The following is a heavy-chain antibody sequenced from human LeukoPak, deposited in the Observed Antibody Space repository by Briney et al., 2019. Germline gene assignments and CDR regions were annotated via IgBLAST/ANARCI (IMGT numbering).Heavy chain of an antibody. J-gene: IGHJ4*02. CDR3: ARGGMVRGVITPPFDY. Sequence: GGSLRLSCAASGFTFSSYWMSWVRQAPGKGLEWVANIKQDGSEKYYVDSVKGRFTISRDNAKNSLYLQMNSLRAEDTAVYYRARGGMVRGVITPPFDYWGQGTLVTVSS. CDR1: GFTFSSYW. D-gene: IGHD3-10*01. V-gene: IGHV3-7*03. CDR2: IKQDGSEK.